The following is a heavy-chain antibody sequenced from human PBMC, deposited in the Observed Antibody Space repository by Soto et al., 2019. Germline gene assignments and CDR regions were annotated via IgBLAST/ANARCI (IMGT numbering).Heavy chain of an antibody. J-gene: IGHJ4*02. CDR3: ARHLRRDGYNYYFDY. Sequence: QVQLQESGPGLVKPSETLSLTCTVSGGSISSYYWSWIRQPPGKGLEWIGYIYYSGNTNYNPSLKSRVTMSVDTSSNQFSLRLSSVTAADTAVYYCARHLRRDGYNYYFDYWGQGTLVTVSS. V-gene: IGHV4-59*08. CDR2: IYYSGNT. CDR1: GGSISSYY. D-gene: IGHD1-1*01.